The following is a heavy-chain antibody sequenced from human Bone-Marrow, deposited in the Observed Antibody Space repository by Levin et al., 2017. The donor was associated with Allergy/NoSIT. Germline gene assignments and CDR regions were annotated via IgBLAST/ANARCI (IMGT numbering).Heavy chain of an antibody. V-gene: IGHV3-23*01. CDR3: AKETGDNSGGSDY. CDR2: LSYSGATT. J-gene: IGHJ4*02. Sequence: QAGGSLRLSCAASGFTFSSYAMGWVRQAPGKGLEWVSGLSYSGATTYYADSVKGRFTISRDNSKNTLYLQMTSLRAEDTAVYYCAKETGDNSGGSDYWGQGTLVTVSS. CDR1: GFTFSSYA. D-gene: IGHD4-23*01.